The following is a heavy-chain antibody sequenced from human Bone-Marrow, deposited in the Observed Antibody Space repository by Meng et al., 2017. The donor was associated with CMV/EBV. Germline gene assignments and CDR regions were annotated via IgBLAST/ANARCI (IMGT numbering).Heavy chain of an antibody. CDR2: IKQDGSEK. CDR3: ARKLWFGELLPYFDY. D-gene: IGHD3-10*01. V-gene: IGHV3-7*01. J-gene: IGHJ4*02. Sequence: ETLSLTCAASGFTFSSYWMSWVRQAPGKGLEWVANIKQDGSEKYYVDSVKGRFTISRDNAKNSLYLQMNSLRAEDTAVYYCARKLWFGELLPYFDYWGQGTLVTVSS. CDR1: GFTFSSYW.